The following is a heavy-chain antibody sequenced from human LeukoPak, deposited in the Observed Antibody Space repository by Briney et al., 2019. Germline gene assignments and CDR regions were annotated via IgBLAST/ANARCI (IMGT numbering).Heavy chain of an antibody. CDR1: GYTFTGYY. J-gene: IGHJ6*03. Sequence: GASVKVSCKASGYTFTGYYMHWVRQAPGQGLEWMGWINPNSGGTNYAQKFQGRVTMTRDTSISTTYMELSRLRSDDTAVYYCARDRNPEELLWFGSAPGYMDVWGKGTTVTISS. CDR2: INPNSGGT. CDR3: ARDRNPEELLWFGSAPGYMDV. V-gene: IGHV1-2*02. D-gene: IGHD3-10*01.